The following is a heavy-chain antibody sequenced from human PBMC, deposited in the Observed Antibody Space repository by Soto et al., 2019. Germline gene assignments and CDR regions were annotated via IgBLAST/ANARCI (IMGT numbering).Heavy chain of an antibody. CDR3: ARESYRLSYYFDY. CDR1: GGSISSGGYY. D-gene: IGHD1-26*01. J-gene: IGHJ4*02. Sequence: PSETLSLTCTVSGGSISSGGYYWSWIRQHPGKGLEWIGYIYYSGSTYYNPSLKSRVTISVDTSKNQFSLKLSSVTAADTAVYYCARESYRLSYYFDYWGQGTLVTVSS. V-gene: IGHV4-31*03. CDR2: IYYSGST.